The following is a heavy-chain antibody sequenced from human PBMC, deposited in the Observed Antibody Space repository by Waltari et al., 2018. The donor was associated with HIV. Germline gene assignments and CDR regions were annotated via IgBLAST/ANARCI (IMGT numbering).Heavy chain of an antibody. D-gene: IGHD3-22*01. J-gene: IGHJ4*02. CDR1: GCTFSSYG. V-gene: IGHV3-33*01. Sequence: QVQLVESGGGVVQPGRSLRLSCAASGCTFSSYGMHWVRQAPGKGLEWLAVVWYDGKNKYYADSVKGRFTVSRDNSKNTLFLQMNSLRVDDTAVYYCARTPYDTSGYCFDYWGQGTLVTVSS. CDR2: VWYDGKNK. CDR3: ARTPYDTSGYCFDY.